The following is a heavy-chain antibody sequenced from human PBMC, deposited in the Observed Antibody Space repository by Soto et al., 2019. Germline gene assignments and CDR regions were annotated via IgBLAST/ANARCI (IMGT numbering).Heavy chain of an antibody. CDR3: ARGDSTDCSNGVCSFFYNHDMDV. Sequence: ASVKVSRKASGYSFTDYHIHWVRQAPGQGLEWLGRINPKSGGTSTAQKFQGWVTMTTDTSISTASMELTRLTSDDTAIYYCARGDSTDCSNGVCSFFYNHDMDVWGQGTTVTVSS. CDR2: INPKSGGT. J-gene: IGHJ6*02. CDR1: GYSFTDYH. D-gene: IGHD2-8*01. V-gene: IGHV1-2*04.